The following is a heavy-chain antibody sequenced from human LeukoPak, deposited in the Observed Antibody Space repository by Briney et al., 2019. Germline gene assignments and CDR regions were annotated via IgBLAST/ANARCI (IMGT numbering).Heavy chain of an antibody. CDR2: ISGSGPST. D-gene: IGHD3-22*01. J-gene: IGHJ4*02. CDR1: GFTFNNYA. CDR3: AXXXXXXXXXSGXHYDY. V-gene: IGHV3-23*01. Sequence: GGSLRLSCVASGFTFNNYAMSWVRQAPGKGLEWVSSISGSGPSTDYTDAVKGRFIISRDKSKNTLHLQMNSLRAEDTALYYCAXXXXXXXXXSGXHYDYWGQGTLVTVSS.